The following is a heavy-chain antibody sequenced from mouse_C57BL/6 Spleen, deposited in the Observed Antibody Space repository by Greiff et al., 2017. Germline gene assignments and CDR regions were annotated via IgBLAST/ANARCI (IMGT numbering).Heavy chain of an antibody. V-gene: IGHV2-5*01. CDR2: IWRGGST. J-gene: IGHJ4*01. CDR3: AKNRGDYGHYYAMDY. CDR1: GFSLTSYG. D-gene: IGHD2-4*01. Sequence: QVQLQQSGPGLVQPSQSLSITCTVSGFSLTSYGVHWVRQSPGKGLEWLGVIWRGGSTDYNAAFMSRLSITKDNSKSQVFFKMNSLQADDTAIYYCAKNRGDYGHYYAMDYWGQGTSVTVSS.